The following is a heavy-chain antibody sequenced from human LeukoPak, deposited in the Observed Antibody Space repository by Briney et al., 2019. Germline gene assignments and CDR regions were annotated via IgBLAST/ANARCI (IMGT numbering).Heavy chain of an antibody. CDR1: GFTFSNAW. CDR2: IKSKTDGGTT. J-gene: IGHJ4*02. D-gene: IGHD5-18*01. Sequence: GGSLRLSCEASGFTFSNAWMSWVRQAPGKGLEWVARIKSKTDGGTTDYAAPVKGRFTISRDDSKNTLYLQMNSLRAEDTAVYYCAKDWSYGSYSPGYWGQGTLVTVSS. CDR3: AKDWSYGSYSPGY. V-gene: IGHV3-15*01.